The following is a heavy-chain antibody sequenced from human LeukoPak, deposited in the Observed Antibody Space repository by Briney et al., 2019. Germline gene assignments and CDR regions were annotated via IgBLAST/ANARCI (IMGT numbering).Heavy chain of an antibody. CDR3: ARRSEYSSSWHFDY. CDR1: GFTFSSYA. J-gene: IGHJ4*02. V-gene: IGHV3-30-3*01. D-gene: IGHD6-13*01. Sequence: GGSLRLSCAASGFTFSSYAMHWVRQAPGKGLEGVAVISYDGSNKYYADSVKGRFTISRDNSKNTLYLQMNSLRAEDTAVYYCARRSEYSSSWHFDYWGQGTLVTVSS. CDR2: ISYDGSNK.